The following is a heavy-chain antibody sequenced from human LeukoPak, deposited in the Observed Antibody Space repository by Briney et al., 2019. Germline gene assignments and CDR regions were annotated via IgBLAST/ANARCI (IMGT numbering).Heavy chain of an antibody. V-gene: IGHV4-61*02. D-gene: IGHD3-10*01. CDR3: ARGYYYRT. CDR1: GGSVCSDNSY. CDR2: IYADGSS. Sequence: SETLSLTCTVSGGSVCSDNSYWTWIRQPAGKGLEWIGRIYADGSSTYNPSLKSRVTILVDTSKNQFSLRLSSMSAADTAVYYCARGYYYRTWGQGTLVTVSS. J-gene: IGHJ4*02.